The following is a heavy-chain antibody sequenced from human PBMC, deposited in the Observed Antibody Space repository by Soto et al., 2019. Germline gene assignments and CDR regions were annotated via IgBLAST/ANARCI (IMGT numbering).Heavy chain of an antibody. D-gene: IGHD3-10*01. CDR1: GGTFSSYA. J-gene: IGHJ6*02. CDR3: ALHYGSGSDYYYYGMDV. V-gene: IGHV1-69*12. Sequence: QVQLVQSGAEVKKPGSSVKVSCKASGGTFSSYAISWVRQAPGQGLEWMGGIIPIFGTADYAQKFQGRVTITADESTSTAYMELSSLRSEDSAVYYCALHYGSGSDYYYYGMDVWGQGTTVTVSS. CDR2: IIPIFGTA.